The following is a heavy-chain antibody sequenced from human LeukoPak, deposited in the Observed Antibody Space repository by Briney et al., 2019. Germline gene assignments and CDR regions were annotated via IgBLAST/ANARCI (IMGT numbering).Heavy chain of an antibody. CDR3: ARGYCSSTSCFQGD. CDR2: ISSSSSYI. Sequence: PGGSLRLSCAASGFTFSSYSMNWVRQAPGKGLEWVSSISSSSSYIYYADSVKGRSTISRDNAKNSLYLQMNSLRAEDTAVYYCARGYCSSTSCFQGDWGQGTLVTVSS. CDR1: GFTFSSYS. J-gene: IGHJ4*02. V-gene: IGHV3-21*01. D-gene: IGHD2-2*01.